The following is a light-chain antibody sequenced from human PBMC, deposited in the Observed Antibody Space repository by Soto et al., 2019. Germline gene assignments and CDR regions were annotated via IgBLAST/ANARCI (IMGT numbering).Light chain of an antibody. J-gene: IGLJ3*02. Sequence: QSALTQPPSASGTPGQRVTISCSGSSSNIGSSAVNWYQHLPGTAPKLLIYTNNQRPSGVPDRFFGSKSDTSASLAITGLRSEDEAHYYCAVWDNSMTAWVFGGGTKLTVL. CDR1: SSNIGSSA. CDR3: AVWDNSMTAWV. CDR2: TNN. V-gene: IGLV1-44*01.